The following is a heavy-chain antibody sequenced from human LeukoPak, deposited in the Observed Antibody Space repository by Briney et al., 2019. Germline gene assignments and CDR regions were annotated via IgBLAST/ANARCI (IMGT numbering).Heavy chain of an antibody. CDR2: ISWNSGSI. Sequence: PGGSLRLSCAASGFTFDDYAMHWVRQAPGKGLEWVSGISWNSGSIGYADSVKGRFTISRDNAKNSLYLQMNSLRAEDTALYYCAKALPLGYCSSTSCAMGDLVDYWGQGTLVTVSS. CDR1: GFTFDDYA. V-gene: IGHV3-9*01. CDR3: AKALPLGYCSSTSCAMGDLVDY. D-gene: IGHD2-2*01. J-gene: IGHJ4*02.